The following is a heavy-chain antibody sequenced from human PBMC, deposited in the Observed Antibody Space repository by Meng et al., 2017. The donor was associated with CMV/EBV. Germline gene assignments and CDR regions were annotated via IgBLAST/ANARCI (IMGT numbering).Heavy chain of an antibody. J-gene: IGHJ5*02. CDR1: GGSISSGDYY. Sequence: QVQLQGSGPGLVMPSQTLSLTCTVSGGSISSGDYYWSWIRQPPGKGLEWIGYIYYSGSTYYNPSLKSRVTISVDTSKNQFSLKLSSVTAADTAVYYCARVYCSGGSCYGNWFDPWGQGTLVTVSS. CDR2: IYYSGST. CDR3: ARVYCSGGSCYGNWFDP. V-gene: IGHV4-30-4*08. D-gene: IGHD2-15*01.